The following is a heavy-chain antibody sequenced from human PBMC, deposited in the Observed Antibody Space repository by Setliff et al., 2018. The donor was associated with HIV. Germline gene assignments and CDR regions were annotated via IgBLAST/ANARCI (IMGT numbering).Heavy chain of an antibody. CDR2: IKQDGSEK. CDR1: GFTFSSYW. V-gene: IGHV3-7*03. CDR3: ARVVDTSGGYWGSFYRYMDV. D-gene: IGHD3-10*01. J-gene: IGHJ6*03. Sequence: PGGSLRLSCAASGFTFSSYWMSWVRQAPGKGLEWVANIKQDGSEKYYVDSVKGRFTISRDNTKNSLYLQMDSLRAEDTAVYYCARVVDTSGGYWGSFYRYMDVWGKGTTVTVSS.